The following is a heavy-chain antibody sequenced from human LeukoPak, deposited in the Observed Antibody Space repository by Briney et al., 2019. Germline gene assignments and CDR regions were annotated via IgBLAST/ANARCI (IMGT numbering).Heavy chain of an antibody. Sequence: NASETLSLTCTVSGDSISSGSYYWSWIRQPAGKGLEWIGRIYTSGSTYHNPSLKSRVTISVDTSKNQFSLTLSSVTAADTAVYYCARLYFSRNVCIPARWDYWGQGTLVTVSS. CDR3: ARLYFSRNVCIPARWDY. D-gene: IGHD3-3*01. CDR2: IYTSGST. CDR1: GDSISSGSYY. J-gene: IGHJ4*02. V-gene: IGHV4-61*02.